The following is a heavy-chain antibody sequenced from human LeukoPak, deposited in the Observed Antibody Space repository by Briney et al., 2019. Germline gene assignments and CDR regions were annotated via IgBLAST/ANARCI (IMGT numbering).Heavy chain of an antibody. J-gene: IGHJ4*02. D-gene: IGHD3-22*01. Sequence: GGSLRLSCAASGFTFSSYSMNWVRQAPGKGLEWVSYISSSSSTIYYADSVKGRFTISRDNSKNTLYLQMNSLRAEDTAVYYCAKDRYYYDSSGYYYFDYWGQGTLVTVSS. V-gene: IGHV3-48*01. CDR1: GFTFSSYS. CDR2: ISSSSSTI. CDR3: AKDRYYYDSSGYYYFDY.